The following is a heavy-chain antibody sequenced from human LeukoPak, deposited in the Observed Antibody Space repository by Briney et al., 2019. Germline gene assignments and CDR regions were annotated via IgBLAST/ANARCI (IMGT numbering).Heavy chain of an antibody. D-gene: IGHD6-6*01. Sequence: SETLSLTCTVSGGSISSGGYYRSWIRQPPGKGLEWIGYIYHSGSTYYNPSLKSRVTISVDRSKNQFSLKLSSVTAADTAVYYCARDVPDWIAAHIGGWFDPWGQGTLVTVSS. CDR1: GGSISSGGYY. CDR2: IYHSGST. V-gene: IGHV4-30-2*01. J-gene: IGHJ5*02. CDR3: ARDVPDWIAAHIGGWFDP.